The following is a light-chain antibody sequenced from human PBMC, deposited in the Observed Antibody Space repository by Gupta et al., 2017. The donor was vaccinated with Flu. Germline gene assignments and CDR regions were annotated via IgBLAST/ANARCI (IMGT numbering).Light chain of an antibody. J-gene: IGLJ3*02. CDR3: VLDMGSGIWV. CDR2: STN. CDR1: SGSVSTSYY. Sequence: QTVVTQEPSFSVSPGGTVTLTCGLSSGSVSTSYYPSWYQQTPGQAPRTLIYSTNTRSSGVPARFSGSIRGNKAALTITGAQADDESDYYCVLDMGSGIWVFGGGTKLTVL. V-gene: IGLV8-61*01.